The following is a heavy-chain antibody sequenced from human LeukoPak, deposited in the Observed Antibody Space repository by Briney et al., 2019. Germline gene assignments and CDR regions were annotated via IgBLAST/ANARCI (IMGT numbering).Heavy chain of an antibody. D-gene: IGHD3-22*01. V-gene: IGHV3-23*01. CDR3: AGSGYYQDY. CDR1: GFTFSSYA. J-gene: IGHJ4*02. CDR2: ISGTDGGT. Sequence: GGSLRLSCAASGFTFSSYAMSWVRQAPGKGPEWVSAISGTDGGTFYAGSVTGRFTVSRDNSKNTLHLQMNSLRAEDTAVYYCAGSGYYQDYWGQGTLVTVSS.